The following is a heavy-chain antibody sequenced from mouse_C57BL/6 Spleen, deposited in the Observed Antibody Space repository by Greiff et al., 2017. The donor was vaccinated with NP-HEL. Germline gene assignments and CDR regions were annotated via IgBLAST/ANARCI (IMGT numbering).Heavy chain of an antibody. D-gene: IGHD2-3*01. V-gene: IGHV14-4*01. CDR3: TTSDGYYGAY. Sequence: EVKLVESGAELVRPGASVKLSCTASGFNIKDDYMHWVKQRPEQGLEWIGWIDPENGDTEYASKFQGKATITADTSSNTAYLQLSSLTSEDTAVYYCTTSDGYYGAYWGQGTLVTVSA. CDR2: IDPENGDT. CDR1: GFNIKDDY. J-gene: IGHJ3*01.